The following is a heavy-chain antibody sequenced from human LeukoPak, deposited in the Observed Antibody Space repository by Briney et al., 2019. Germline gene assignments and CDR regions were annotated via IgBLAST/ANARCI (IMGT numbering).Heavy chain of an antibody. CDR2: ISYDGSNK. D-gene: IGHD3-3*01. CDR1: GFTFSSYA. Sequence: GGSLRLSCAASGFTFSSYAMHWVRQAPGKGLEWVAVISYDGSNKYYADSVKGRFTISRDNSKNTLYLQMNSLRAEDTAVYYCARAEHSGHRSGYSDYWGQGTLVTVSS. V-gene: IGHV3-30-3*01. J-gene: IGHJ4*02. CDR3: ARAEHSGHRSGYSDY.